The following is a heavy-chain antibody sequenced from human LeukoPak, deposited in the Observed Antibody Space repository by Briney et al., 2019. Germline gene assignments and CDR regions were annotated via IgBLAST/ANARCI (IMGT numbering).Heavy chain of an antibody. V-gene: IGHV1-18*01. CDR3: ARVAGGSFTTGWFDP. CDR2: ISAYNGNT. Sequence: ASVKVSCKASGYTFTSYGISWVRQAPGQGLEWMGWISAYNGNTNYAQKLQGRVTMTTDASTSTAYMELRSLRSDDTAVYYCARVAGGSFTTGWFDPWGQGTLVTVSS. J-gene: IGHJ5*02. CDR1: GYTFTSYG. D-gene: IGHD1-26*01.